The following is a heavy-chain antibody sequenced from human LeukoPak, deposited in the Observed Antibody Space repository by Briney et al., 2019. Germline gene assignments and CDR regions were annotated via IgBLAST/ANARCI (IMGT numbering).Heavy chain of an antibody. D-gene: IGHD5-12*01. V-gene: IGHV4-59*01. CDR1: GGSIKSYY. CDR2: ISYSGST. J-gene: IGHJ4*02. CDR3: ARSGGYSGYDVDY. Sequence: SETLSLTCTVSGGSIKSYYWHWIRQPPGKGLEWIGYISYSGSTNYNPSLKSRVTIPIDTSKNQFSLKLSSVTAADTAVYHCARSGGYSGYDVDYWGQGTLVTVSS.